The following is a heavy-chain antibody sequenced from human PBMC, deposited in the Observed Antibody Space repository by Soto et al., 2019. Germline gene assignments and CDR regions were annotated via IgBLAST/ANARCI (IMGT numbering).Heavy chain of an antibody. CDR3: ARGRFPSQDIVVVPAALSRFWFDP. CDR2: INHSGST. J-gene: IGHJ5*02. CDR1: GGSFSGYY. Sequence: SETLSLTCAVYGGSFSGYYWSWIRQPPGKGLEWIGEINHSGSTNYNPSLKSRVTISVDTSKNQFSLKLSSVTAADTAVYYCARGRFPSQDIVVVPAALSRFWFDPWGQGTLVTVSS. V-gene: IGHV4-34*01. D-gene: IGHD2-2*01.